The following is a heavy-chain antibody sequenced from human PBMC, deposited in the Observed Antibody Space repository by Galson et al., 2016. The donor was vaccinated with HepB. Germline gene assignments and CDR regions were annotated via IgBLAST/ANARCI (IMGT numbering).Heavy chain of an antibody. D-gene: IGHD3-22*01. Sequence: SLRLSCAASGFNFNKYAMSWVRQAPGKGLEWVSGISGSGTRTYYIDSVKGRFTISRDNSKNTLSLQMNSLRAEDTAVYYCAKWTGYYSDSSGYFSDNYSYAMDVWGQGTTVTVSS. V-gene: IGHV3-23*01. CDR1: GFNFNKYA. CDR2: ISGSGTRT. CDR3: AKWTGYYSDSSGYFSDNYSYAMDV. J-gene: IGHJ6*02.